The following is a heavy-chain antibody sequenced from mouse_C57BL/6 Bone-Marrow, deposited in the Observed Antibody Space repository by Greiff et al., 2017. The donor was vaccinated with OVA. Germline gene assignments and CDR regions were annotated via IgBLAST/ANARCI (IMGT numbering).Heavy chain of an antibody. Sequence: EVQLVESGGGLVQPGGSLSLSCAASGFTFTDYYMSWVRPPPGQALEWLGFISNKANGYTTEYSASVKGRFTISRDNSQSILYLQMNALRAEDSATYYCARAYYYGSSYDAMDYWGQGTSVTVAS. CDR3: ARAYYYGSSYDAMDY. J-gene: IGHJ4*01. V-gene: IGHV7-3*01. D-gene: IGHD1-1*01. CDR2: ISNKANGYTT. CDR1: GFTFTDYY.